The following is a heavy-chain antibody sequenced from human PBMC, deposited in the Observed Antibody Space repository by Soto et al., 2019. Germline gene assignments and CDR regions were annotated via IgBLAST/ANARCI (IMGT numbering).Heavy chain of an antibody. CDR1: GFTFSSYA. J-gene: IGHJ3*02. CDR3: AKYESEKQQLVWAFDI. CDR2: ISGSGGST. V-gene: IGHV3-23*01. Sequence: PGGALRLSCAASGFTFSSYAMSWVRQAPGKGLEWVSAISGSGGSTYYADSVKGRFTISRDNSKNTLYLQMNSLGAEDTAVYYCAKYESEKQQLVWAFDIWGQGTMVTVSS. D-gene: IGHD6-13*01.